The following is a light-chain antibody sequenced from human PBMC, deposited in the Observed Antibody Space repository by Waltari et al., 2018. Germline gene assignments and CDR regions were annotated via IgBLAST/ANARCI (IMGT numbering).Light chain of an antibody. CDR1: SSNTGAGYD. J-gene: IGLJ1*01. Sequence: QSVLTQPPAASGAPGPRVPSPCTRSSSNTGAGYDAPRYQQLPGTAPNPPIYGNSNRPSGVPDRFSGSKSGTSASLAITGLQAEDEADYYCQSYDSSLRGYVFGTGTKVTVL. CDR3: QSYDSSLRGYV. CDR2: GNS. V-gene: IGLV1-40*01.